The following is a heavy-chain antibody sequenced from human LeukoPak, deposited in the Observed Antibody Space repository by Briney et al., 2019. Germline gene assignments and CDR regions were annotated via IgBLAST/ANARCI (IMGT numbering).Heavy chain of an antibody. J-gene: IGHJ4*02. V-gene: IGHV4-30-2*01. CDR2: ISEIGTT. CDR3: ARGPRGRVVVVAATPVFDY. CDR1: GDSIKNEDYY. Sequence: PSQTLSLTCTIFGDSIKNEDYYWNWIRQPPGKGLEWIGYISEIGTTYYNPSLKSRVTISVDTSKNQFSLKLSSVTAADTAVYYCARGPRGRVVVVAATPVFDYWGQGTLVTVSS. D-gene: IGHD2-15*01.